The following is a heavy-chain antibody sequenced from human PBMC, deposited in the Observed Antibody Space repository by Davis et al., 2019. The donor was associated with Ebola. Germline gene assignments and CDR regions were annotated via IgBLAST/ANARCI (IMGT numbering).Heavy chain of an antibody. D-gene: IGHD6-6*01. CDR2: VYYIGNS. J-gene: IGHJ4*02. CDR3: ASNSSSSAAFDY. CDR1: GDSISSDY. Sequence: PGGSLRLSCNVSGDSISSDYWSWIRQSPGKGLEWIGYVYYIGNSNYNPSLRGRVTISIDTSRKQFSLKLSSLTAADTGLYYCASNSSSSAAFDYWGPGILVTVSS. V-gene: IGHV4-59*01.